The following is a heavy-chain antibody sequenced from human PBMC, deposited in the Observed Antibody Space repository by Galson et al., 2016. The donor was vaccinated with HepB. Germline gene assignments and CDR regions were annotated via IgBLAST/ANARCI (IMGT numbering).Heavy chain of an antibody. Sequence: SLRLSCAASGFAFSGSAMHWVRQAPGKGLEWVAAISYHGSDKYYADSVKGRVTISRDNSINTLYLQMTSLSPEDTAVYYCARDKSFYYYGMDVWGQGTTVTVSS. J-gene: IGHJ6*02. CDR2: ISYHGSDK. CDR1: GFAFSGSA. CDR3: ARDKSFYYYGMDV. V-gene: IGHV3-30-3*01.